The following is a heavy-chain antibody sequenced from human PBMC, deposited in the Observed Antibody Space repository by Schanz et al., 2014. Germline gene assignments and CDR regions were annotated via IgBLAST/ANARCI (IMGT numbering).Heavy chain of an antibody. CDR3: VRELSGGTFDY. Sequence: QVQLVQSGAELKNPGASVKVSCKASGYSFSAYYIHWMRQAPGQGLEWLGRFTHISQKFQGRVTMTRDKSSTTAYMELNSLRSDDTAVYYCVRELSGGTFDYWGQGALVTVSS. J-gene: IGHJ4*02. V-gene: IGHV1-2*06. D-gene: IGHD1-1*01. CDR1: GYSFSAYY. CDR2: FT.